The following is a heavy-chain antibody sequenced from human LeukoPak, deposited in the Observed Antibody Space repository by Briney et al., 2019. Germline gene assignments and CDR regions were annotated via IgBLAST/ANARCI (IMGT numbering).Heavy chain of an antibody. Sequence: GGSLRLSCAASGFTVSNDYMTWVRQAPGKGLEWVSDIYSGGGTYYTDSVKGRFTISRDKSKNTLYLQMDSLRAEDTAVYYCARAGLSVAGTRSFDFWGQGTLVTVSS. J-gene: IGHJ4*02. V-gene: IGHV3-53*01. CDR1: GFTVSNDY. CDR2: IYSGGGT. CDR3: ARAGLSVAGTRSFDF. D-gene: IGHD6-19*01.